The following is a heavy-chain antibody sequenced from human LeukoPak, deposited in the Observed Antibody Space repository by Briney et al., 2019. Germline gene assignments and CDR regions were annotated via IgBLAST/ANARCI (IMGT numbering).Heavy chain of an antibody. CDR3: AKDQSPYYYDSSGHIPGRDLYFDY. D-gene: IGHD3-22*01. Sequence: ASVKVSCKASGYTFTSYGISWVRQAPGQGLEWMGWISAYNGNTNYAQKLQGRVTMTTDTSTSTAYMELRSLRSDDTAVYYCAKDQSPYYYDSSGHIPGRDLYFDYWGQGTLVTVSS. CDR2: ISAYNGNT. J-gene: IGHJ4*02. V-gene: IGHV1-18*01. CDR1: GYTFTSYG.